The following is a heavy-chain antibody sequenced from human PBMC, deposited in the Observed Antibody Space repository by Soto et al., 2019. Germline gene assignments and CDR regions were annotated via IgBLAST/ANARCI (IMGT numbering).Heavy chain of an antibody. D-gene: IGHD3-3*01. J-gene: IGHJ4*02. CDR3: AREPTTIFGVVIIRSPLDY. CDR1: GGTFSSYA. V-gene: IGHV1-69*13. CDR2: IIPIFGTA. Sequence: GASVKVSCKASGGTFSSYAISWVRQAPGQGLEWMGGIIPIFGTANYAQKFQGRVTITADESTSTAYMELSSLRSEDTAVYYCAREPTTIFGVVIIRSPLDYWGQGSLVTVSS.